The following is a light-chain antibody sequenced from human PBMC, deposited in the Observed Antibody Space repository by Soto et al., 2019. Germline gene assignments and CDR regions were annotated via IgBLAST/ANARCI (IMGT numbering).Light chain of an antibody. V-gene: IGKV1-27*01. Sequence: DIQMTQSPTSLSASVGDRVTITCRASQGIRNFVAWYQQKPGKAPKLLIYAASTVQSGVPSRFSGSGSGTDFTLTINNLHPEDVATYFCQKYSSVPVFGPGTKVEIK. CDR1: QGIRNF. J-gene: IGKJ3*01. CDR2: AAS. CDR3: QKYSSVPV.